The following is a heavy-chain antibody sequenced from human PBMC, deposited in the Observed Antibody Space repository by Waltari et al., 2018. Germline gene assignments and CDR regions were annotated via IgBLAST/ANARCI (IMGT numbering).Heavy chain of an antibody. D-gene: IGHD1-26*01. Sequence: QVQLVQSGAEVKQPGSSVKVSCKASGRTFGSYAITWVRQAPGQGLEWLGGVIPIYGTPNYEAKFQGRVTVSADASTTTAYLEVRSLKSEDTAVYYCAKREIGDPFDTWGQGTLVTVSS. CDR1: GRTFGSYA. CDR2: VIPIYGTP. J-gene: IGHJ3*02. CDR3: AKREIGDPFDT. V-gene: IGHV1-69*12.